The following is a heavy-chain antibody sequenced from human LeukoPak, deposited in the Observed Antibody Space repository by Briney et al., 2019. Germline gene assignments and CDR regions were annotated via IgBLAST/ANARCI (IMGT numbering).Heavy chain of an antibody. CDR3: ARGMGRFCTSSSCYLSFVY. J-gene: IGHJ4*02. Sequence: PSETLFLTCNVSGSSISNGFFWAWIRQSPGKGLEWIGSIQNGGDSYYNPSLKSRTTMSVDTSKNQFSLKLTSVTAADTAVFYCARGMGRFCTSSSCYLSFVYWGQGTLVTVSS. CDR1: GSSISNGFF. D-gene: IGHD2-2*01. CDR2: IQNGGDS. V-gene: IGHV4-38-2*02.